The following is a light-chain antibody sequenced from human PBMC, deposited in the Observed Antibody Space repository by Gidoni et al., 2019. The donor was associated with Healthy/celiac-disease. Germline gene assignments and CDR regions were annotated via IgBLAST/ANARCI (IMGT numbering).Light chain of an antibody. CDR2: AAS. V-gene: IGKV3-20*01. Sequence: ELVFTQSPGTLPLSPGERATLSCRASQSVSSSYLAWYQQKPGQAPRLLSYAASSRATGIPDRFSGSGSGTDFTLTISRLEPEDFAVYYCQQYGSSPPNTFGPGTKVDIK. CDR3: QQYGSSPPNT. J-gene: IGKJ3*01. CDR1: QSVSSSY.